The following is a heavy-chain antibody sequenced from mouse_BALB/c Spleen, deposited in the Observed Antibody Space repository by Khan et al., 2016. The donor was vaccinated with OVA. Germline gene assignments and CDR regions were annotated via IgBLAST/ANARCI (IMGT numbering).Heavy chain of an antibody. CDR1: GYTFTNFG. J-gene: IGHJ4*01. V-gene: IGHV9-3-1*01. D-gene: IGHD2-10*01. CDR2: INTYTGEP. CDR3: ARPPYFADTMAY. Sequence: QIQLVQSGPELKKPGETVKISCKASGYTFTNFGMNWVQQAPGKGLEWKGWINTYTGEPTYADDFKGRFAFSLETSASTAYLLINNLKNEDTATYFGARPPYFADTMAYWGQGTSVTVSS.